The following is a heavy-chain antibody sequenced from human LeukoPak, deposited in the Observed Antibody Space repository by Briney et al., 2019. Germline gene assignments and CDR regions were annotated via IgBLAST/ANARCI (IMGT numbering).Heavy chain of an antibody. V-gene: IGHV3-30*04. CDR3: ARAGVISSGWSQYYFDY. D-gene: IGHD6-19*01. J-gene: IGHJ4*02. CDR1: GFTFSSYA. Sequence: PGGSLRLSCAASGFTFSSYAMHWVRQAPGKGLEWVAVISYDGSNKYYADSVKGRFTISRDNSKNTLYLQMNSLRAEDTAVYYCARAGVISSGWSQYYFDYWGQGTLVTVSS. CDR2: ISYDGSNK.